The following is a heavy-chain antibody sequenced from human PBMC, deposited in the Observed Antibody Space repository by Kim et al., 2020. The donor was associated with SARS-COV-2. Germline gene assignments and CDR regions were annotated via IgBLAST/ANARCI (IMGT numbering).Heavy chain of an antibody. V-gene: IGHV6-1*01. Sequence: SQTLSLTCGISGDSVSSNLWNWIRQSPSRGLEWLGRTYYTSKWNTDYAPSVKGRITISPDTSKNQFSLQLNSVTPEDTALYFCARSGGNGFNFWGQGTLVIVSS. J-gene: IGHJ4*02. CDR1: GDSVSSNL. CDR3: ARSGGNGFNF. CDR2: TYYTSKWNT. D-gene: IGHD3-16*01.